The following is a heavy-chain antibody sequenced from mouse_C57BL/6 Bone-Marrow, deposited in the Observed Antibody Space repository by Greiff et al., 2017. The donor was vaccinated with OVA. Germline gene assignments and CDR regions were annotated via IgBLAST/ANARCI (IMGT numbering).Heavy chain of an antibody. D-gene: IGHD2-10*01. Sequence: QVQLQQSGAELVKPGASVKLSCTASGYTFTSYWMEWVKQRPGQGLEWIGMIHPNSGSTNYHERFKGKTTLTVDNSSSTAYMQLSSLTSEDSAVYCCAILLCYWGWGTAITVS. CDR1: GYTFTSYW. CDR2: IHPNSGST. V-gene: IGHV1-64*01. CDR3: AILLCY. J-gene: IGHJ2*01.